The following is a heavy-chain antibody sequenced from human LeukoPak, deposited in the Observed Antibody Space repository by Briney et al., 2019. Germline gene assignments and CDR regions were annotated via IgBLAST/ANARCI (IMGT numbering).Heavy chain of an antibody. CDR1: GGTFSSYA. J-gene: IGHJ4*02. V-gene: IGHV1-8*03. D-gene: IGHD3-3*01. CDR2: MNSNSGNT. Sequence: ASVKVSCKASGGTFSSYAISWVRQAPGQGLEWMGWMNSNSGNTGYAQKFQGRVTITRNTSISTAYMELSSLRSEDTAVYYCARGRPHYDFWSGYYTSVDYWGQGTLVTVAS. CDR3: ARGRPHYDFWSGYYTSVDY.